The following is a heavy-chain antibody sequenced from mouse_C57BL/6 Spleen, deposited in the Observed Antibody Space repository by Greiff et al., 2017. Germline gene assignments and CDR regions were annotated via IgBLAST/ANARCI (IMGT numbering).Heavy chain of an antibody. J-gene: IGHJ3*01. CDR3: ARNWDGGY. CDR1: GFTFSSYA. CDR2: ISDGGSYT. V-gene: IGHV5-4*03. Sequence: EVKLVESGGGLVKPGGSLKLSCAASGFTFSSYAMSWVRQTPEKRLEWVATISDGGSYTYYPDNVKGRFTISRDNAKNNLYLQMSHLKSEDTAMYYCARNWDGGYWGQGTLVTVSA. D-gene: IGHD4-1*01.